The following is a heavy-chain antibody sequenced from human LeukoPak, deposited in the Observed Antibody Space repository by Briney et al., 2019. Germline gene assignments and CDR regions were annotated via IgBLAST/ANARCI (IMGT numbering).Heavy chain of an antibody. V-gene: IGHV4-34*01. CDR1: GGSFSGYY. J-gene: IGHJ5*02. D-gene: IGHD2-2*01. Sequence: PSETLSLTCAVYGGSFSGYYWSWIRQPPGKGLEWIGEINHSGSTNYNPSLKSRVTISVDTSKNQFSLKLSSGTAADTAVYYCARYGIVVVPAAIKRNWFDPWGQGTLVTVSS. CDR3: ARYGIVVVPAAIKRNWFDP. CDR2: INHSGST.